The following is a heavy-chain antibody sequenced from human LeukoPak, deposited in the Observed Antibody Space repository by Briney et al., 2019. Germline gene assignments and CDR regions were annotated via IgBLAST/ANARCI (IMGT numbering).Heavy chain of an antibody. CDR3: ARLYDILTGAFDY. V-gene: IGHV3-74*01. CDR1: GFTFSSYW. D-gene: IGHD3-9*01. J-gene: IGHJ4*02. CDR2: LSPDGGTI. Sequence: GGSLRLSCVVSGFTFSSYWMHWVRHAPGKGLVWVSRLSPDGGTIDYSDSVKGRFTISRDNAKNSLYLQMSSLRAEDTAIYYCARLYDILTGAFDYWGQGTLVTVSS.